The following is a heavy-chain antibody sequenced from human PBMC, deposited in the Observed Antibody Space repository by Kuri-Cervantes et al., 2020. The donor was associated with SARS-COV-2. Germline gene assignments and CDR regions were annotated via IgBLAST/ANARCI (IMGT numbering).Heavy chain of an antibody. V-gene: IGHV3-49*03. CDR1: GGSFSGYY. D-gene: IGHD3-3*01. Sequence: QTLSLTCAVYGGSFSGYYWSWIRQPPGKGLEWVGFIRSKAYGGTTEYAASVKGRFTISRDDSKSIAYLQMNSLKTEDTAVYYCTRDDFWSGYYTSWGQGTLVTVSS. J-gene: IGHJ5*02. CDR2: IRSKAYGGTT. CDR3: TRDDFWSGYYTS.